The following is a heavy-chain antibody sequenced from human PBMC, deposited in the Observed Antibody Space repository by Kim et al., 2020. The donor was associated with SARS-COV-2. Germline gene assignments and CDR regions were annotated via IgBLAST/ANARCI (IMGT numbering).Heavy chain of an antibody. CDR1: GFTFSSYA. CDR2: ISGSGGST. CDR3: AKGGHCSSTSCYTGYGMDA. V-gene: IGHV3-23*01. D-gene: IGHD2-2*02. Sequence: GGSLRLSCAASGFTFSSYAMSWVRQAPGKGLEWVSAISGSGGSTYYADSVKGRFTISRDNSKNTLYLQMNSLRAEDTAVYYCAKGGHCSSTSCYTGYGMDAWGQGTTVTVS. J-gene: IGHJ6*02.